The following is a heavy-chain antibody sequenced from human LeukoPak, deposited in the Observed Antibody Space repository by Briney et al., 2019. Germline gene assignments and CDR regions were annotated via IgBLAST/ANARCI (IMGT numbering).Heavy chain of an antibody. D-gene: IGHD3-9*01. Sequence: AETLSLTCRVSGASISSFYWSWIRQSPGKGLEWLGYISNSGRTIYNPSLRSRVAISGDTSKNQLSLNLASVTAADSAVYYCARGDFDWLVAFDYWGQGTLVTVSS. V-gene: IGHV4-59*01. CDR2: ISNSGRT. J-gene: IGHJ4*02. CDR3: ARGDFDWLVAFDY. CDR1: GASISSFY.